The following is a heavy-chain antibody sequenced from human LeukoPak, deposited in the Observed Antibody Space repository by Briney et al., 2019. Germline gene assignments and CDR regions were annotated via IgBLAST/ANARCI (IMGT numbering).Heavy chain of an antibody. CDR3: ARVGGSNAFDI. D-gene: IGHD1-26*01. CDR2: INSDGSST. Sequence: PGGSLRLSCAASGFTFSSYWVHWVRQAPGKGLVWVSPINSDGSSTSYAASVKGRFTISRDNAKNTLSLQMNSLRAEDTAVYYCARVGGSNAFDIWGQGTMVIVSS. J-gene: IGHJ3*02. V-gene: IGHV3-74*01. CDR1: GFTFSSYW.